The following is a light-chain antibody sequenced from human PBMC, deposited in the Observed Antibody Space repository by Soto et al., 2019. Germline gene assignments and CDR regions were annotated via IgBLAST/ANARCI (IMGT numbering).Light chain of an antibody. J-gene: IGLJ3*02. CDR1: NSNLGAGYD. Sequence: QSVLTQPPSVSGAPGQRVTISCTGNNSNLGAGYDVHWYQQLPGAAPKLVVFGNRNRPSGVPERFSGSKSGTSASLAITGLQAEDEADYYRQAYDYSLTAFVFGGGTKLTVL. CDR2: GNR. CDR3: QAYDYSLTAFV. V-gene: IGLV1-40*01.